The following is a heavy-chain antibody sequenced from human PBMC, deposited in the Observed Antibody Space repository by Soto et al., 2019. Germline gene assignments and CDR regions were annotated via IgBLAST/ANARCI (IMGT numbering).Heavy chain of an antibody. CDR1: GFTFDDYA. J-gene: IGHJ4*02. CDR2: ISWNSGSI. D-gene: IGHD2-2*01. Sequence: GGSLRLSCAASGFTFDDYAMHWVRQAPGKGLEWVSGISWNSGSIGYADSVKGRFTISRDNAKNSLYLQMNSLRAEDTALYYCAKDIFPTDIVVVPAWGTFDYWGQGTLVTVSS. CDR3: AKDIFPTDIVVVPAWGTFDY. V-gene: IGHV3-9*01.